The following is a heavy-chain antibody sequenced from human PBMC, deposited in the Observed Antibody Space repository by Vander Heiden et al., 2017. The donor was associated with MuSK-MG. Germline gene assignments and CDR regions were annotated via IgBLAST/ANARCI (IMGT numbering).Heavy chain of an antibody. Sequence: QVQLVQSGAEVKKPGASVKVSCKASGYTFTSYAMPWVRQAPGQRLDWMGWINAGNGNTKYSQKFHGRVTITRDTSASTAYMELSSLRSEDTAVYYCARDKARGSLGSPLYYFDYWGHGTLVTVSS. CDR1: GYTFTSYA. V-gene: IGHV1-3*01. CDR3: ARDKARGSLGSPLYYFDY. J-gene: IGHJ4*01. CDR2: INAGNGNT. D-gene: IGHD3-16*01.